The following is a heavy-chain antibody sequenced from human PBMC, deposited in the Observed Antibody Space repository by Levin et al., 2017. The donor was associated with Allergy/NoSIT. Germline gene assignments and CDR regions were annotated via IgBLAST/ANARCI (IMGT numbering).Heavy chain of an antibody. Sequence: GGSLRLSCAASGFTFNNYWMHWVRQAPGKGLVWVSRINSDGSSRNYADSVKGRFTISRDNAKNTLYLQMNSLRAEDTAVYYCARAASSSSVPNWFDPWGQGTLVTVSS. CDR3: ARAASSSSVPNWFDP. D-gene: IGHD6-6*01. J-gene: IGHJ5*02. CDR2: INSDGSSR. V-gene: IGHV3-74*01. CDR1: GFTFNNYW.